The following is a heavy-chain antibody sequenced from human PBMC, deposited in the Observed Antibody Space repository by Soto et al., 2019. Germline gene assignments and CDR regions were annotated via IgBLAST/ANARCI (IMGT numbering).Heavy chain of an antibody. Sequence: DVKLVESGGGLVQPGDSLRLSCEVSGFIFNMYSMSWVRQTPGNGLEWVAKITQDGVDGHYAHSVKGRFTISRYNGKIRLYLIISKRRAEDTPVYYCARDHSILTAYDFFCGSDVWGRGTTVTVSS. CDR2: ITQDGVDG. V-gene: IGHV3-7*01. D-gene: IGHD2-2*01. J-gene: IGHJ6*02. CDR3: ARDHSILTAYDFFCGSDV. CDR1: GFIFNMYS.